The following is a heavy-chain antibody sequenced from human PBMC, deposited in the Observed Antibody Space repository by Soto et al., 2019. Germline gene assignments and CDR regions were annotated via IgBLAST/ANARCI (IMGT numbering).Heavy chain of an antibody. D-gene: IGHD2-8*01. V-gene: IGHV3-33*01. CDR3: ARGFGAAVYADHLDY. CDR2: IWHDGSNE. J-gene: IGHJ4*02. CDR1: GFMFGTYG. Sequence: PGGSLRLSCAASGFMFGTYGMHWVRQAPGKGLEWLAVIWHDGSNENYADYVRGRFTISRDKYKDTVYLQMNSLRGEDSALYYFARGFGAAVYADHLDYWGQGTPVPVSS.